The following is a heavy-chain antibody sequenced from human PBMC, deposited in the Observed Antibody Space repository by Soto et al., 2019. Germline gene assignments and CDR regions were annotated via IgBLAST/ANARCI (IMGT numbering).Heavy chain of an antibody. CDR1: GGTFSSYA. CDR3: GRGYGLTESSGYLG. Sequence: QVQLVQSGAEVKKPGSSVKVSCKASGGTFSSYAISWVRQAPGQGLEWMGGIIPIFGTANYAEKFQGRVTITADESKSTAYMVLSRMGSEDTAEYCCGRGYGLTESSGYLGWGQGTLVTVSS. V-gene: IGHV1-69*01. D-gene: IGHD3-22*01. J-gene: IGHJ4*02. CDR2: IIPIFGTA.